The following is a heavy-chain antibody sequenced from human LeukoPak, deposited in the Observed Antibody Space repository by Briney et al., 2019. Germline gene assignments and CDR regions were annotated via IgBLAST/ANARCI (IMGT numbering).Heavy chain of an antibody. Sequence: SETLSLTCAVSGGSISSSNWWSWVRQPPGKGLEWSGEIYHSGSTNYNPSLKSRVTISVDKSKNQFSLKLSSVTAADTAVYYCARDFVGYLYYFDYWGQGTLVTVSS. CDR1: GGSISSSNW. J-gene: IGHJ4*02. D-gene: IGHD1-1*01. CDR2: IYHSGST. CDR3: ARDFVGYLYYFDY. V-gene: IGHV4-4*02.